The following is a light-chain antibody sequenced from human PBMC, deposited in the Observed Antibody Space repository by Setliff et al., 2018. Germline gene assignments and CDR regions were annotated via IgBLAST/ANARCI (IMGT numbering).Light chain of an antibody. Sequence: QSVLTQPASVSGSPGQSITISCSGTSSDVGSYDLVSWYQQHPGKAPKLIIYAVSDRPSGVSNRFSGSKSGNTASLTISGLQTEDEADYYCSSNIGSNNFDVFGTGTKVTVL. CDR1: SSDVGSYDL. V-gene: IGLV2-14*03. J-gene: IGLJ1*01. CDR2: AVS. CDR3: SSNIGSNNFDV.